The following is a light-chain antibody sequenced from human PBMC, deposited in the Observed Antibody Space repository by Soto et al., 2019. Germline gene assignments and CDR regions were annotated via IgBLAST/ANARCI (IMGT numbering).Light chain of an antibody. CDR3: AAWDDTLSGVV. Sequence: QSVLTQPPSASGTPGQRVTISCSGSSSNIGSNYVYWYQQLPRTAPKLLLYRDNQRPSGVPVRFSDSKSGTSASLAISGLRSDDEADYYCAAWDDTLSGVVFGGGTKLTVL. CDR1: SSNIGSNY. V-gene: IGLV1-47*01. J-gene: IGLJ2*01. CDR2: RDN.